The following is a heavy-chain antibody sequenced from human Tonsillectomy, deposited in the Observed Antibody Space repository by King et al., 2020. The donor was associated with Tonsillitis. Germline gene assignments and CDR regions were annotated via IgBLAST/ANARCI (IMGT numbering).Heavy chain of an antibody. Sequence: TLKESGPTLVKPTQTLTLTCTFSGFSLSSSGVGVGWIRQPPGKALEWLALIYWDDDKRYSPSLKNRLTIIRDTSNNQVVLTMTNMDPVDTATYYCAHSIIDISGHIGCFYHWGQGTLVTVSS. CDR2: IYWDDDK. V-gene: IGHV2-5*02. CDR1: GFSLSSSGVG. D-gene: IGHD3-22*01. J-gene: IGHJ1*01. CDR3: AHSIIDISGHIGCFYH.